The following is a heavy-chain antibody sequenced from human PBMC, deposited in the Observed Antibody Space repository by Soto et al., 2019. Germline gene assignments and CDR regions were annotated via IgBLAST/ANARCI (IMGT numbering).Heavy chain of an antibody. V-gene: IGHV3-30*18. CDR3: AKVVDSSGYYYPYYFDY. CDR1: GFTFSSYG. J-gene: IGHJ4*02. D-gene: IGHD3-22*01. Sequence: GGSLRLSCAASGFTFSSYGMHWVRQAPGKGLEWVAVISYDGSNKYYADSVKGRFTISRDNSKNTLYLQMNSLRAEDTAVYYCAKVVDSSGYYYPYYFDYWGQGTLVTVSS. CDR2: ISYDGSNK.